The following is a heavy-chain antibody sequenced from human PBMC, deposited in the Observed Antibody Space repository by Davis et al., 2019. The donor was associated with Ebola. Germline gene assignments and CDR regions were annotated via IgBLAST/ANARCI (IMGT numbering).Heavy chain of an antibody. CDR1: AYTFTSYD. CDR3: ARGRYAAAGYDY. D-gene: IGHD6-13*01. CDR2: MNPNSGNT. Sequence: ASSQVSCNASAYTFTSYDINWVRQATGQGLEWMGWMNPNSGNTGYAQKFQGRVTMTRNTSISTAYMELSSLRSEDTAVYYCARGRYAAAGYDYWGQGTLVTVSS. V-gene: IGHV1-8*01. J-gene: IGHJ4*02.